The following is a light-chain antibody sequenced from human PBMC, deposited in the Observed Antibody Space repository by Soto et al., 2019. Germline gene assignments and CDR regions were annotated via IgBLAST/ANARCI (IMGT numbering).Light chain of an antibody. V-gene: IGKV1-5*03. CDR1: QGISNY. J-gene: IGKJ1*01. Sequence: DIQMTQSPSSLSASVGDRVTITCRASQGISNYLAWYQQKPGKAPKLLIYKAYTLKSGVPSRFSGSGSGTEFTLTIISLQPDHFAAYYSQHYKRHSKAFGQGTKVDIK. CDR3: QHYKRHSKA. CDR2: KAY.